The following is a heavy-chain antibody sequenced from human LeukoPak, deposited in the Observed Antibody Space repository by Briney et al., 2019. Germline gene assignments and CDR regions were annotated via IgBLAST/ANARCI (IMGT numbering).Heavy chain of an antibody. CDR3: ARGVTMVRGVTRNNWFDP. CDR2: IYHSGST. Sequence: SETLSLTCTVSGYSISSGYYWGWIRQPPGKGLEWIGSIYHSGSTYYNPSLKSRVTISVDTSKNQFSLKLSSVTAADTAVYYCARGVTMVRGVTRNNWFDPWGQGTLVTVSS. V-gene: IGHV4-38-2*02. D-gene: IGHD3-10*01. J-gene: IGHJ5*02. CDR1: GYSISSGYY.